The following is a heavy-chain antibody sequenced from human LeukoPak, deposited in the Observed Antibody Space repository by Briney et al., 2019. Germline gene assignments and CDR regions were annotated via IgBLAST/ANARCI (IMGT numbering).Heavy chain of an antibody. Sequence: GGSLRLSCAASGVTFSNYAIRWVRQAPGKGLEWASGISGSGGTTSYADSVKGRFTISRDNAKNSLYLQMNSLRAEDTAVYYCARGGGDYYDSSGYFYEKICFDPWGQGTLVTVSS. J-gene: IGHJ5*02. CDR2: ISGSGGTT. D-gene: IGHD3-22*01. CDR1: GVTFSNYA. V-gene: IGHV3-23*01. CDR3: ARGGGDYYDSSGYFYEKICFDP.